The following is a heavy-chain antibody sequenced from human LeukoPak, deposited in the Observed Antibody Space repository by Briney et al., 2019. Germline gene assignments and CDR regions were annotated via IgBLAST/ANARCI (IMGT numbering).Heavy chain of an antibody. D-gene: IGHD5-12*01. CDR2: IYYSGST. J-gene: IGHJ4*02. CDR1: GGSISSSSYY. CDR3: ARDQRDSGYDLAGDY. Sequence: PSETLSLTCTVSGGSISSSSYYWGWIRQPPGKGLEWIGSIYYSGSTYYNPSLKSRVTISVDTSKNQFSLKLSSVTAADTAVYYCARDQRDSGYDLAGDYWGQGTLVTVSS. V-gene: IGHV4-39*07.